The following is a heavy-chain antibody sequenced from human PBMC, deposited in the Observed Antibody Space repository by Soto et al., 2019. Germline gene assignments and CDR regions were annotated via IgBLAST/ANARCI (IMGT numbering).Heavy chain of an antibody. J-gene: IGHJ3*02. CDR3: AREHPYSSGWYRADAFDI. D-gene: IGHD6-19*01. CDR1: GGTFSSYA. V-gene: IGHV1-69*12. CDR2: IIPIFGTA. Sequence: QVQLVQSGAEVKKPGSSVKVSCKASGGTFSSYAISWVRQAPGQGLEWMGGIIPIFGTANYAQKFQGRVTITADEYTSTAYMELSSLRAEDTAVYYCAREHPYSSGWYRADAFDIWGQGTMVTVSS.